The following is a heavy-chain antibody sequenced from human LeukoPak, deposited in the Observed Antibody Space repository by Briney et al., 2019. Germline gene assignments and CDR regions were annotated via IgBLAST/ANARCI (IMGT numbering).Heavy chain of an antibody. CDR2: IYYSGST. J-gene: IGHJ5*02. Sequence: SETLSLTCTVSGGSISSYYWSWIRQPPGKGLEWIGCIYYSGSTNYNPSLKSRVTISVDTSKNQFSLKLSSVTAADTAVYYCARDPHSGSYYPNWFDPWGQGTLVTVSS. CDR3: ARDPHSGSYYPNWFDP. CDR1: GGSISSYY. D-gene: IGHD1-26*01. V-gene: IGHV4-59*12.